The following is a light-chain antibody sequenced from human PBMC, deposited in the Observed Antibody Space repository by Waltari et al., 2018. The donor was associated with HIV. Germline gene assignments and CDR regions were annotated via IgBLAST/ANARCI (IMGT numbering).Light chain of an antibody. CDR3: SSYAGSSTLV. Sequence: QSALTQPASASGSPGQSITLSCTGTSSAIGYYDFVAWYQHPTGKAPKLMIFAVTNRPSGVSGRFSGSKSGNTASLTISGLQAEDEAVYYCSSYAGSSTLVFGGGTEVTVL. CDR1: SSAIGYYDF. CDR2: AVT. J-gene: IGLJ1*01. V-gene: IGLV2-14*01.